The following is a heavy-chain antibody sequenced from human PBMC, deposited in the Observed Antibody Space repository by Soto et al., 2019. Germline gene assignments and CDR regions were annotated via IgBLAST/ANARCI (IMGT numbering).Heavy chain of an antibody. CDR1: GYTLTSYG. Sequence: GASVKVSCKASGYTLTSYGISWVRQAPGQGLEWMGWISAYNGNTNYAQKLQGRVTMTTDTSTSTAYMELRSLRSDDTAVYYCARGGTGCSSTSCYLPAFDIWGQGAMVTVSS. CDR2: ISAYNGNT. CDR3: ARGGTGCSSTSCYLPAFDI. V-gene: IGHV1-18*01. J-gene: IGHJ3*02. D-gene: IGHD2-2*01.